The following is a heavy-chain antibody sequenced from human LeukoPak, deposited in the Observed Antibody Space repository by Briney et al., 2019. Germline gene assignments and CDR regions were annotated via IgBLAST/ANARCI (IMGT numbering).Heavy chain of an antibody. V-gene: IGHV3-23*01. CDR1: GFSFSNYS. Sequence: PGGSLRLSCAASGFSFSNYSVTWVRQAPGKGLEWVSGVSNSGGITYYADSVKGRFTISRDNSKNTLYLQMDSLSAEDTAVYYCVKGITSHDFFSRGEWGQGTLVTVSS. CDR3: VKGITSHDFFSRGE. J-gene: IGHJ4*02. CDR2: VSNSGGIT. D-gene: IGHD3-3*01.